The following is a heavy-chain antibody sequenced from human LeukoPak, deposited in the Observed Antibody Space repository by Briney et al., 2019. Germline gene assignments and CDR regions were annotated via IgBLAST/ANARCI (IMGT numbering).Heavy chain of an antibody. CDR3: ASRVRVTAMTPYDAFDV. J-gene: IGHJ3*01. V-gene: IGHV3-11*01. D-gene: IGHD2-21*02. CDR2: ISNRGTK. Sequence: GGSLRLSCAASGFFFSDYYTTWIRQAPGKGLEWLSYISNRGTKYYADSVKGRFTVSRDNAKNLLYLQMDSLRAEDTALYFCASRVRVTAMTPYDAFDVWGQGTPVTVSS. CDR1: GFFFSDYY.